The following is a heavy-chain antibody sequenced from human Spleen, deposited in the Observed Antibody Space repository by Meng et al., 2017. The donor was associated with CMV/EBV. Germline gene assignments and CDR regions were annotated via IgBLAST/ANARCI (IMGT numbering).Heavy chain of an antibody. D-gene: IGHD5-18*01. V-gene: IGHV5-51*01. J-gene: IGHJ4*02. CDR1: GYSFTSYW. CDR2: IYPSASDT. Sequence: GGSVRLSCKGSGYSFTSYWIGWVRQMPGKGLEWMAIIYPSASDTRYSPSFQGQVTISADKSISTAYLQWSSLKASDTAMYYCARRGYSYGYAFDYWGQGTLVTVSS. CDR3: ARRGYSYGYAFDY.